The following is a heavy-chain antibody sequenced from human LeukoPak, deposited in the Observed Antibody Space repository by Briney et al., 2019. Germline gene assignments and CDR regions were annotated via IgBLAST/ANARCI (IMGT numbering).Heavy chain of an antibody. J-gene: IGHJ4*02. D-gene: IGHD1-26*01. Sequence: GGSLRLSCAASGFTFSSYSMNWVRQAPGKGLEWVSSISSSSSYIYYADSVKGRFTISRDNAKNSLYLQMNSLRAEDTAVYYCARDGPNPGGSYDPSLDYWGQGTLVTVSS. CDR2: ISSSSSYI. CDR3: ARDGPNPGGSYDPSLDY. V-gene: IGHV3-21*01. CDR1: GFTFSSYS.